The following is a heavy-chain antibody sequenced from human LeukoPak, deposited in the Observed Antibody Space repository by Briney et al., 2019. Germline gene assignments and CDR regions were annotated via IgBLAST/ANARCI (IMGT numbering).Heavy chain of an antibody. CDR3: ARDPLTYCGGDCYSGYYYYGMDV. D-gene: IGHD2-21*02. Sequence: SQTLSLTCTVSGGSISSYYWSWIRQPPGKGLEWIGYIYYSGSTNYNPSLKSRVTISVDTSKNQFSLKLSSVTAADTAVYYCARDPLTYCGGDCYSGYYYYGMDVWGQGTTVTVSS. J-gene: IGHJ6*02. CDR1: GGSISSYY. V-gene: IGHV4-59*12. CDR2: IYYSGST.